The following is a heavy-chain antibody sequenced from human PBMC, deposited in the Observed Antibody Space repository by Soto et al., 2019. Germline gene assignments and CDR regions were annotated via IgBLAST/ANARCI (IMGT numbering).Heavy chain of an antibody. CDR2: INHSGST. Sequence: PSETLSLTCAVYGGSFSGYYWSWIRQPPGKGLEWIGEINHSGSTNYNPSLKSRVTISVDTSKNQFSLKLSSVTAADTAVYYCARMARLRSFDYWGQGTLVTVS. CDR3: ARMARLRSFDY. D-gene: IGHD5-12*01. CDR1: GGSFSGYY. J-gene: IGHJ4*02. V-gene: IGHV4-34*01.